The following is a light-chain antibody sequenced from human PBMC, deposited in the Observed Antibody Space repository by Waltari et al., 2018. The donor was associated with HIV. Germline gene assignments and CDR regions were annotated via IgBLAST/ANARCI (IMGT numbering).Light chain of an antibody. CDR2: SAS. J-gene: IGKJ4*01. CDR1: QDISIW. Sequence: DIQMTQSPSSVSASVGDRVTITCRASQDISIWLVWYQQKPGKAPKLLLYSASRLQSGVPSRFSGSGSGTVFTLTISSLQPEDFATYYCQQSNSHPLTFGGGTRVEIK. CDR3: QQSNSHPLT. V-gene: IGKV1-12*01.